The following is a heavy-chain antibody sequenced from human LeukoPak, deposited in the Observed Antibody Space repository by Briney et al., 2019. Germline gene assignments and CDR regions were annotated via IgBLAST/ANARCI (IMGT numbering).Heavy chain of an antibody. CDR3: VKALFSGGFDP. V-gene: IGHV3-64D*06. Sequence: PGGSLRLSCSASGFTFSSYAMHWVRQAPGKRLEYVSAISSNGGSTYYADSVKGRFTISRDNSKNTLYLQMSSLRAEDTAVYYCVKALFSGGFDPWGQGTLVTVSS. CDR1: GFTFSSYA. CDR2: ISSNGGST. J-gene: IGHJ5*02. D-gene: IGHD3-10*01.